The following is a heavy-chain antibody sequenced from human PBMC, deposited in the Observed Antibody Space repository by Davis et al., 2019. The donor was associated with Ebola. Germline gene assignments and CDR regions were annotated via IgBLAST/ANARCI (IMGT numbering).Heavy chain of an antibody. CDR3: AREYYGSGSYYPGWFDP. Sequence: MPSETLSLTCAVYGGSFSGYYWSWIRQPPGKGPEWIGEINHSGSTNYNPSLKSRVTISVDKSKNQFSLKLSSVTAADTAVYYCAREYYGSGSYYPGWFDPWGQGTLVTVSS. CDR1: GGSFSGYY. V-gene: IGHV4-34*01. J-gene: IGHJ5*02. CDR2: INHSGST. D-gene: IGHD3-10*01.